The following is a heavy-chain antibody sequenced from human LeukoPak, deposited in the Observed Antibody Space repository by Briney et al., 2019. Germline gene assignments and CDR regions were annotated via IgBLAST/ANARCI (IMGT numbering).Heavy chain of an antibody. CDR2: IRSKAYGGTT. Sequence: PGRSLRLSCTASGFTFGDYAMSWVRQAPGKGLEWVGFIRSKAYGGTTEYAASVKGRFTISRDDSKSIAYLQMDSLNTEDTAVYYCSGRYPIQYYFDHWGQGTLVTVSS. V-gene: IGHV3-49*04. CDR3: SGRYPIQYYFDH. J-gene: IGHJ4*02. D-gene: IGHD2-21*01. CDR1: GFTFGDYA.